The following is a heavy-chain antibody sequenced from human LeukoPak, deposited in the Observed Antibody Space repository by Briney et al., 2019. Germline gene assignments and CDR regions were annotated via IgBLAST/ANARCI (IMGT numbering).Heavy chain of an antibody. V-gene: IGHV4-59*08. CDR3: ARHENWASFPLDY. CDR1: GGSLSRYY. CDR2: VYYSGST. Sequence: SETLSLTCTVSGGSLSRYYWNWMRQPPGKGLEWIGYVYYSGSTEYNPSLKGRATISLATSKNQFSLKLSSVTAADTAVYYCARHENWASFPLDYWGQGTLVTVSS. J-gene: IGHJ4*02. D-gene: IGHD2-21*01.